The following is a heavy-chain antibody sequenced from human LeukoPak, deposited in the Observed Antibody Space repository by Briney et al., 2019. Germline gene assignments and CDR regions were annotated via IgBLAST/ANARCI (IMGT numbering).Heavy chain of an antibody. CDR2: IYPGDSDT. D-gene: IGHD5-18*01. CDR3: ARQGTAMSYHVDY. J-gene: IGHJ4*02. CDR1: GYRFTSYW. Sequence: GESLQISCKGSGYRFTSYWIGWVRQLPGKGLEWMGIIYPGDSDTRYSPSFQGQVTISADKSISTAYLQWSSLKASDTAMYYFARQGTAMSYHVDYWGQGTLVTVSS. V-gene: IGHV5-51*01.